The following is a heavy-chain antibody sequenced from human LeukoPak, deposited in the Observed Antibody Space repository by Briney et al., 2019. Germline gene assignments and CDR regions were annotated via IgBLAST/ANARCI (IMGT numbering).Heavy chain of an antibody. V-gene: IGHV3-48*04. CDR2: ISSSGSAT. D-gene: IGHD3-10*01. CDR3: ARGGSYSDY. Sequence: GGSLRLSCAASGLTFSNAWMNWVRQAPGKGLEWVSNISSSGSATYYADSVKGRFTISRDNAKNSLYLQMNSLRAEDTAVYYCARGGSYSDYWGQGTLVTVSS. J-gene: IGHJ4*02. CDR1: GLTFSNAW.